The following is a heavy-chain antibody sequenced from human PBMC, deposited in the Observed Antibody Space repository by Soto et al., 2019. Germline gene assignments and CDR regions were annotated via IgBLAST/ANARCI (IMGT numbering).Heavy chain of an antibody. V-gene: IGHV1-69*12. CDR3: AKVTIFVVGIGGIDV. CDR1: GGTFSSYA. Sequence: QVQLVQSGAEVKKPGSSVKVSCKASGGTFSSYAISWVRQAPGQGLEWMGGIIPIFGTANYAQKFQGRVTITADEFTSTVYMELSSLRSEDTAVYYCAKVTIFVVGIGGIDVWGQGTTVTVSS. D-gene: IGHD3-3*01. CDR2: IIPIFGTA. J-gene: IGHJ6*02.